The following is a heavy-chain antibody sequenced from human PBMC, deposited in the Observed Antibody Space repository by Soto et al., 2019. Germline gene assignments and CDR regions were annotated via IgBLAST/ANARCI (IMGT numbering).Heavy chain of an antibody. CDR3: AKDRNYPRDQFHY. V-gene: IGHV3-23*01. CDR1: GFTFSTYA. CDR2: ISANGQGI. Sequence: GGSLRLSCAASGFTFSTYALSWVRQAPGKGLEWVSAISANGQGIYYADSVRGRFTISRDNSKNTIFLHMDSLRTEDTAVYYCAKDRNYPRDQFHYWGQGTLVTVSS. J-gene: IGHJ4*02. D-gene: IGHD1-7*01.